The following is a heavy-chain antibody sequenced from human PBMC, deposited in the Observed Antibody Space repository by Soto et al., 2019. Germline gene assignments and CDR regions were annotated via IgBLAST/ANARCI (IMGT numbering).Heavy chain of an antibody. J-gene: IGHJ6*02. CDR2: INAGNGNT. D-gene: IGHD1-7*01. CDR3: AREDNWNYRGAYYGMDV. V-gene: IGHV1-3*01. Sequence: SVKVSWKASGYTFASYAMHWVRQAPGQRLEWMGWINAGNGNTKYSQKFQGRVTITRDTSASTAYMELSSLRSEDTAVYYCAREDNWNYRGAYYGMDVWGQGTTVTVSS. CDR1: GYTFASYA.